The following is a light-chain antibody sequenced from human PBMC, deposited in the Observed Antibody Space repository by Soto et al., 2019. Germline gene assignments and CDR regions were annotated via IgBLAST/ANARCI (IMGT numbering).Light chain of an antibody. CDR3: QQYYDISQVT. V-gene: IGKV1-33*01. J-gene: IGKJ4*01. Sequence: DIQMTQSPSSLSASVGDRVTITCQASQDISNALSWHQQKPGKAPTLLIYAASSLQEGVPPRFSGSGSGTDFTFTISSLLPEDIATYYCQQYYDISQVTFGGGTKVEIK. CDR2: AAS. CDR1: QDISNA.